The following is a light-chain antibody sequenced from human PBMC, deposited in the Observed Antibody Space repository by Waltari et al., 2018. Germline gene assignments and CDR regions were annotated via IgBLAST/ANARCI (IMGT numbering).Light chain of an antibody. CDR3: QHYVRLPVT. CDR2: GLS. CDR1: QSAGTS. V-gene: IGKV3-20*01. J-gene: IGKJ1*01. Sequence: EIVLKQSPRTLPLSPGQTATLSCRASQSAGTSLARYRQQKGGQAPMLLDYGLSIRATGISDRFSGSGLGADFSLTISGLEPEGSAVYWCQHYVRLPVTFGQGTTVEIK.